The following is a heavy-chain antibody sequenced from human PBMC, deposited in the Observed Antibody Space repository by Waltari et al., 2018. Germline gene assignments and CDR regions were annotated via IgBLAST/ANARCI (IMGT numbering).Heavy chain of an antibody. CDR1: GFTFSSYA. J-gene: IGHJ3*02. Sequence: EVQLVDSGGGLVQPGGSLRLSCAVSGFTFSSYAMSWVRQAPGKGLEWVSGISSNGGSTVYVDSVKGRFTTPRDNSKNTLYLQMSSLRAEDTALYYCAKDTYGDIGDYTWGVFDIWGQGTMVTVSS. CDR3: AKDTYGDIGDYTWGVFDI. D-gene: IGHD4-17*01. CDR2: ISSNGGST. V-gene: IGHV3-23*04.